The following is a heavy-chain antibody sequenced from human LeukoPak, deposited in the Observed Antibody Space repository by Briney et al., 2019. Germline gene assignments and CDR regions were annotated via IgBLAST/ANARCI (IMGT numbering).Heavy chain of an antibody. CDR3: AKHRSGIAASGSNY. Sequence: GGSLRLSCAASGFTFSSYALSWVRQAPGKGLQWVSSISDSGDYTYFAGSVKGRFTISRDDSNSTLSLQMDNLRVEDTAVYYCAKHRSGIAASGSNYWGQGTLVSVSS. CDR1: GFTFSSYA. CDR2: ISDSGDYT. V-gene: IGHV3-23*01. J-gene: IGHJ4*02. D-gene: IGHD6-13*01.